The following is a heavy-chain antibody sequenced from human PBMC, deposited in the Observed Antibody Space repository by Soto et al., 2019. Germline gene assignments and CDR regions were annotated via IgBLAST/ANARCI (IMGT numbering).Heavy chain of an antibody. D-gene: IGHD4-17*01. CDR1: GYSFTNYW. CDR2: IYPSDSTT. Sequence: PGESLKISCEGSGYSFTNYWIAWVRQMPGKGLEYMGIIYPSDSTTRYSPSFQGQVTISADKSISTAYLQWNSPKASDTAMYYCARHGFYGDYSSNYFDPWGQGTLVTVSS. V-gene: IGHV5-51*01. J-gene: IGHJ5*02. CDR3: ARHGFYGDYSSNYFDP.